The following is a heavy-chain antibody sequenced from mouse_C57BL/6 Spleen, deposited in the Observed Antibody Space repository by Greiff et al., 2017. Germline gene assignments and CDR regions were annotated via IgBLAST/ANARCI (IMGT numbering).Heavy chain of an antibody. V-gene: IGHV3-6*01. Sequence: EVKLVESGPGLVKPSQSLSLTCSVTGYSITSGYYWNWIRQFPGNKLEWMGYISYDGSNNYNPSLKNRISITRDTSKNQFFLKLNSVTTEDTATYYCARDYGNYVGYWYFDVWGTGTTVTVSS. CDR3: ARDYGNYVGYWYFDV. D-gene: IGHD2-1*01. J-gene: IGHJ1*03. CDR1: GYSITSGYY. CDR2: ISYDGSN.